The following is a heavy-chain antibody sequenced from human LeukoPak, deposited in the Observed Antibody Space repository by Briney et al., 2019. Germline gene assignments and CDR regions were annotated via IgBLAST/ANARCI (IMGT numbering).Heavy chain of an antibody. Sequence: GASVKVSCKASGYTFTGYYMHWVRQAPGQGLEWMGRINPNSGGTNYAQKFQGRVTMTRDTSISTAYMELSRLRSDDTAVYYCAREYDSSGYSIFFDYWGQGTLVTASS. D-gene: IGHD3-22*01. CDR2: INPNSGGT. V-gene: IGHV1-2*06. CDR3: AREYDSSGYSIFFDY. CDR1: GYTFTGYY. J-gene: IGHJ4*02.